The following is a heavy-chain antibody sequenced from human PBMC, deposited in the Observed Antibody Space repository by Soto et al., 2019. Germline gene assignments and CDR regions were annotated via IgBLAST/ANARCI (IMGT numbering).Heavy chain of an antibody. CDR3: VKQAHGLDGVAFDY. Sequence: PGGSLRLSCSASGFIFSESTIYWVRQVPGKGLEANSAVSTSGRRTYYAVPVNHRFPISRDNSKNTLFLQMGSLRPEDTAIYYCVKQAHGLDGVAFDYWGQGTQVTVSS. V-gene: IGHV3-64D*06. D-gene: IGHD2-15*01. CDR1: GFIFSEST. J-gene: IGHJ4*02. CDR2: VSTSGRRT.